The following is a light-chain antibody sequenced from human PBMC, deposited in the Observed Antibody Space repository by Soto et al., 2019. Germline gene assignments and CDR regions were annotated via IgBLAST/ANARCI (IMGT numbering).Light chain of an antibody. V-gene: IGKV1-39*01. CDR1: QSISTY. CDR2: AKS. J-gene: IGKJ3*01. Sequence: DIQMTQSPPSLSASVGDTITITCRASQSISTYLNWYQLKPGRAPRLLIYAKSSLHGGVPSTFSGSGSGTDFSLTISSLQPEDFATYVCQETYSHPFAFGPGTKVD. CDR3: QETYSHPFA.